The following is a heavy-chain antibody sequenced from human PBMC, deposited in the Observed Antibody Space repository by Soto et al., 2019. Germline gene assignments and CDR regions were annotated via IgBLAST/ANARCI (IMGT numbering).Heavy chain of an antibody. Sequence: QVQLQESGPRLVKPSETLSLSCTISGDSFSNHYWTWIRQSPGKGLEWIGYIFHSVITDYNPSVKSRVTISIDKSRNLFSLNLTSVTAADTAVYYCARDRYFYDSRGYYRTLDSWGQGTLVTVSS. CDR1: GDSFSNHY. J-gene: IGHJ5*01. V-gene: IGHV4-59*11. D-gene: IGHD3-22*01. CDR2: IFHSVIT. CDR3: ARDRYFYDSRGYYRTLDS.